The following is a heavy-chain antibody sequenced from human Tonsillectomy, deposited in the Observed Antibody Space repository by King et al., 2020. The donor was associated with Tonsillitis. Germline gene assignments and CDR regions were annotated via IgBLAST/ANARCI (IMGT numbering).Heavy chain of an antibody. CDR3: AKDRXPXXXXGVNAFDI. J-gene: IGHJ3*02. CDR2: IRYDGSNK. V-gene: IGHV3-30*02. CDR1: GFTFSSYG. D-gene: IGHD3-22*01. Sequence: QLVQSGGGVVQPGGSLRLSCAASGFTFSSYGMHWVRQAPGKGLEWVAFIRYDGSNKYYADSVKGRFXISXDNSKNTLXLQMNSLRAEDXAXYYCAKDRXPXXXXGVNAFDIWGQXTXVTVSX.